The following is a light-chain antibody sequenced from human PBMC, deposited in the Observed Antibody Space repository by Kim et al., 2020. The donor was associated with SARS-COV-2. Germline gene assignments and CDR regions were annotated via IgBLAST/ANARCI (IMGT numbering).Light chain of an antibody. V-gene: IGLV4-60*03. CDR3: ETWDSDTYWV. Sequence: QLVLTQPSSASASLGSSVRLTCTLSSGHSSYIIAWHQQQPGKAPRYLMKLQGNGSNNKGIGVPDRFSGSSSGADRYLTISNLQPEDEADYYCETWDSDTYWVFGGGTQLTVL. CDR1: SGHSSYI. J-gene: IGLJ3*02. CDR2: LQGNGSN.